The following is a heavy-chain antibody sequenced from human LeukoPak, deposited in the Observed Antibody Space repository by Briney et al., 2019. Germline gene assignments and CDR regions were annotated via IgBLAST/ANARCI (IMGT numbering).Heavy chain of an antibody. V-gene: IGHV3-23*01. CDR3: AKGGQQLASTYFDY. J-gene: IGHJ4*02. CDR1: GFTFSSYA. D-gene: IGHD6-13*01. CDR2: ISGSGDST. Sequence: PGGSLRLSCAASGFTFSSYAVSWVRQAPGKGLEWVSVISGSGDSTYYADSVKGRFTISRDNSKNTLYLQMNSLRAEDTAVYYCAKGGQQLASTYFDYWGQGTLVTVSS.